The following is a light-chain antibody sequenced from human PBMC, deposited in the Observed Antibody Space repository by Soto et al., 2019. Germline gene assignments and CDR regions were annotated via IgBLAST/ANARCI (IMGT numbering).Light chain of an antibody. CDR1: SSDVGGYNY. Sequence: QSALTQPASVSGSPGQSIPISCTGTSSDVGGYNYVSWYQQHPGKAPKLMIYDVSNRPSGVSNRFSGSKSGNTASLTISGLQAEYEADYYCSSYTSSSTLGVVFGGGTKLTVL. V-gene: IGLV2-14*01. J-gene: IGLJ2*01. CDR3: SSYTSSSTLGVV. CDR2: DVS.